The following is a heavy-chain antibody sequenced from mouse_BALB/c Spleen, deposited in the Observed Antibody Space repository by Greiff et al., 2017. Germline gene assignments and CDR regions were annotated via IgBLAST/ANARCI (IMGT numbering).Heavy chain of an antibody. V-gene: IGHV1-12*01. CDR3: ASTTVVATDYAMDY. CDR1: GYTFTSYN. D-gene: IGHD1-1*01. J-gene: IGHJ4*01. Sequence: QVQLQQPGAELVKPGASVKMSCKASGYTFTSYNMHWVKQTPGQGLEWIGAIYPGNGDTSYNQKFKGKATLTADKSSSTAYMQRSSLTSEDSAVYYCASTTVVATDYAMDYWGQGTSVTVSA. CDR2: IYPGNGDT.